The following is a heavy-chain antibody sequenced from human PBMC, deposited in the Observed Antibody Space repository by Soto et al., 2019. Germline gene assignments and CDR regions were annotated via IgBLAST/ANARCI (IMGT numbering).Heavy chain of an antibody. J-gene: IGHJ5*02. Sequence: EVQLVQSGAEVKKPGESLRISCKGSGYSFTSYWISWVRQMPGKGLEWMGRIDPSDSYTNYSPSFQGHVTISADKSISTAYLQWSSLKASDTAMYYCARNYPISSSPSPADPFDPWGQGTLVTVSS. D-gene: IGHD6-6*01. CDR2: IDPSDSYT. CDR1: GYSFTSYW. V-gene: IGHV5-10-1*03. CDR3: ARNYPISSSPSPADPFDP.